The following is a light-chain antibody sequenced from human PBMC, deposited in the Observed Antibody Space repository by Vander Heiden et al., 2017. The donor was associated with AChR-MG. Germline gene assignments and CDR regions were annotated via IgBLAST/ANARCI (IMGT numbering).Light chain of an antibody. CDR2: DAS. CDR3: QQRSNWPRLT. V-gene: IGKV3-11*01. Sequence: EIVLPQSPAPLSLSPGERATPPCRASRSVSSYLAWYQQKPGQAPRLLIYDASNRATGSPARFSGSGSGTDFTLTISSLEPEDFVVYYCQQRSNWPRLTFGGGTKVEIK. CDR1: RSVSSY. J-gene: IGKJ4*01.